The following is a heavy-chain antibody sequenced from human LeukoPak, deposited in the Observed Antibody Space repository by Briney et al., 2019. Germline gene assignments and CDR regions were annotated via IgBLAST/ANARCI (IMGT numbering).Heavy chain of an antibody. V-gene: IGHV4-61*02. J-gene: IGHJ3*02. CDR2: IYTSGST. CDR1: GGSISSGSYY. Sequence: SETLSPTCTVSGGSISSGSYYWSWIRQPAGKGLEWIGRIYTSGSTNYNPSLKSRVTISVDTSKNQFSLKLSSVTAADTAVYYCARDRGSLDAFDIWGQGTMVTVSS. D-gene: IGHD1-26*01. CDR3: ARDRGSLDAFDI.